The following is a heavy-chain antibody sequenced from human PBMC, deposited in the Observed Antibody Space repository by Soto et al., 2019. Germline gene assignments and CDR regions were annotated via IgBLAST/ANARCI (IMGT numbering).Heavy chain of an antibody. V-gene: IGHV3-48*01. J-gene: IGHJ6*02. Sequence: PGVSLRLSCAASGFTFSSYSMNWVRQAPGKGLEWVSYISSSSSTIYYADSVKGRFTISRDNAKNSLFLQMNSLRVGDTGVYYCAREPTYGMDVWGQGTTVTVSS. CDR1: GFTFSSYS. CDR3: AREPTYGMDV. CDR2: ISSSSSTI.